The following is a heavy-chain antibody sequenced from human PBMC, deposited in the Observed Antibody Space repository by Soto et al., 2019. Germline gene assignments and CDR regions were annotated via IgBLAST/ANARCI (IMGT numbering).Heavy chain of an antibody. Sequence: EVQLLESGGGLVQPGGSLRLSCAASGFTFSSYAMSWVRQAPGKGLEWVSAISGSGGSTYYADSVKGRFTISRDNSKNTLYLQMNSLRAEETAVYYCASAYYYDSSGYRKDDYWGQGTLVTVSS. CDR2: ISGSGGST. J-gene: IGHJ4*02. CDR1: GFTFSSYA. V-gene: IGHV3-23*01. CDR3: ASAYYYDSSGYRKDDY. D-gene: IGHD3-22*01.